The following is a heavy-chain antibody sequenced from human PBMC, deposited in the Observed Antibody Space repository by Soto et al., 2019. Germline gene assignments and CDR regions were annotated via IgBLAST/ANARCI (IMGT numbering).Heavy chain of an antibody. CDR1: GFTFTNAW. D-gene: IGHD6-19*01. J-gene: IGHJ4*02. CDR3: TTDGGSDWSGAHY. V-gene: IGHV3-15*07. Sequence: EVQLVESGGGLVKPGGSLRLSCAASGFTFTNAWMNWVRQTPGKGLEWVGRVRSKTDGGTADYSAPVKGRFTISRDESKDTLYLQMNRLETEDTGRYSCTTDGGSDWSGAHYWGQGTLVTVSP. CDR2: VRSKTDGGTA.